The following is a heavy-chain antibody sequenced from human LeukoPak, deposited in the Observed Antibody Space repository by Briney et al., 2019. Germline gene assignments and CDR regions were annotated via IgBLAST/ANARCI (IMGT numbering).Heavy chain of an antibody. Sequence: SQTLSLTCTVSGGSVGSGGYYWSWIRQHPGKGLEWIGYIYYSGSTYYNPSLKSRVTISKHTSKNQFSLKLSSVTAADTAVYYCARGYGSSWRRGFDYWGQGTLVTVSS. CDR3: ARGYGSSWRRGFDY. V-gene: IGHV4-31*03. D-gene: IGHD6-13*01. J-gene: IGHJ4*02. CDR1: GGSVGSGGYY. CDR2: IYYSGST.